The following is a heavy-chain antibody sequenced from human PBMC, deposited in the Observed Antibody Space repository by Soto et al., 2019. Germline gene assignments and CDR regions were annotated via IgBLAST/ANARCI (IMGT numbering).Heavy chain of an antibody. Sequence: QVQLVQSWAEVREPGASVKVSCKASGYSFTSLDINWVRQTAGQGLEWMGWMEPSTGRTGYAQKPQGRVTMTRDTSINTAYMELTTLTSDDTAFYYCARGVSAGVEYWGQGTLVIVSS. V-gene: IGHV1-8*01. CDR3: ARGVSAGVEY. CDR1: GYSFTSLD. CDR2: MEPSTGRT. D-gene: IGHD1-26*01. J-gene: IGHJ4*02.